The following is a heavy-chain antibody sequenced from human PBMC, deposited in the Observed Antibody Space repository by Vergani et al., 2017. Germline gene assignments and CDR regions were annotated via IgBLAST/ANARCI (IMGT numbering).Heavy chain of an antibody. Sequence: QVQLVQSGAEVKKPGASVKVSCKASGGTFNSYTVRWVRQAPGQGLEWMGRIIPILGIANYAQKFLCRVTITADKSTSTAYMELISLRSEDTAVYYCARDFSYGRSWSQGSLVTVSS. D-gene: IGHD5-18*01. CDR1: GGTFNSYT. V-gene: IGHV1-69*09. CDR2: IIPILGIA. CDR3: ARDFSYGRS. J-gene: IGHJ5*02.